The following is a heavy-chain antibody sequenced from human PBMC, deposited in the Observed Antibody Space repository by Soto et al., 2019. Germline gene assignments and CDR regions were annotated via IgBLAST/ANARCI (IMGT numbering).Heavy chain of an antibody. Sequence: PGGSLRLSCEASGFSFGSYSMNWVRQAPGKGLEWVSFISGRGTTTYYADSVRGRFTVSRDNAKNSLSLEVNSLRDEDTAVYYCARDTSHGVTIGGLDSWGQGTLVTVSS. CDR3: ARDTSHGVTIGGLDS. J-gene: IGHJ4*02. V-gene: IGHV3-48*02. CDR2: ISGRGTTT. D-gene: IGHD3-16*01. CDR1: GFSFGSYS.